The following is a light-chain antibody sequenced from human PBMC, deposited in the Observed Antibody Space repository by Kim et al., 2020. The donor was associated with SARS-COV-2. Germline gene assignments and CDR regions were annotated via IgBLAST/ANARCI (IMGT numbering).Light chain of an antibody. CDR3: QQYNNWSWT. CDR1: QSVSSN. CDR2: GAS. V-gene: IGKV3-15*01. J-gene: IGKJ1*01. Sequence: VSHGESATLSCRASQSVSSNLAWYQQKPGQAPTLLIYGASTRATGIPARFSGSGSGTEFTLTISSLQSEDFAVYYCQQYNNWSWTFGQGTKVDIK.